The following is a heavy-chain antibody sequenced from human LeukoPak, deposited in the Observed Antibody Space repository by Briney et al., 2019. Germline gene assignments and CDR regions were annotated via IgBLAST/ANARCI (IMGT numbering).Heavy chain of an antibody. V-gene: IGHV4-61*02. D-gene: IGHD3-22*01. CDR3: VRGYYDSSGSSNTFDI. J-gene: IGHJ3*02. CDR1: GGSISSGSYY. CDR2: IYTSGST. Sequence: SETLSLTCTVSGGSISSGSYYWSWIRQPAGKGLEWIGRIYTSGSTNYNPSLKSRVTIPVDTSKNQFSLKLSSVTAADTAVYYCVRGYYDSSGSSNTFDIWGQGTMVTVSS.